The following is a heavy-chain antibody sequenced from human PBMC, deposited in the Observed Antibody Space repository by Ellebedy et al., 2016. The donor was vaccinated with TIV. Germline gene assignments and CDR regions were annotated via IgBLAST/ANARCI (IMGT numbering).Heavy chain of an antibody. CDR3: ARERRRGELHFDY. CDR2: IYYSGST. J-gene: IGHJ4*02. V-gene: IGHV4-59*01. CDR1: GGSISSYY. Sequence: MPSETLSLTCTLSGGSISSYYWSWIRQPPGKGLEWIGYIYYSGSTNYNPSLKSRVTISVDTSKNQFSLKLSSVTAADTAVYYCARERRRGELHFDYWGQGTLVTVSS. D-gene: IGHD1-26*01.